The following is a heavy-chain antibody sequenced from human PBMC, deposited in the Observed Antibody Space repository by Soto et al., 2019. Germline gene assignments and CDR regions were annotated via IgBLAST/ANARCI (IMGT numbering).Heavy chain of an antibody. CDR1: VFTFSNFA. Sequence: GWSLRLSCAASVFTFSNFAMRWVRQAPGKGLEWVSDISGSGGSTYYAESVKGRFTISRDNSKNTLFLQMNSLRVEDTAVYYCAKDIVAVGGYETFDFWGQGTMVTVSS. CDR2: ISGSGGST. CDR3: AKDIVAVGGYETFDF. J-gene: IGHJ4*02. D-gene: IGHD5-12*01. V-gene: IGHV3-23*01.